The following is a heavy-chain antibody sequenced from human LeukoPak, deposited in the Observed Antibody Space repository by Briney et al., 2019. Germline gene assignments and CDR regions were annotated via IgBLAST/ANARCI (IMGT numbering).Heavy chain of an antibody. CDR1: GFTLRSYN. D-gene: IGHD5-12*01. Sequence: PGGSLRLSCAASGFTLRSYNMNWVRQAPGKGLEWVSYISSSSTTIYYADSVEGRFTISRDNAKNSLYLQMNSLRDEDTAVYYCARSRGSDYWGQGTLVTVSS. V-gene: IGHV3-48*02. CDR3: ARSRGSDY. J-gene: IGHJ4*02. CDR2: ISSSSTTI.